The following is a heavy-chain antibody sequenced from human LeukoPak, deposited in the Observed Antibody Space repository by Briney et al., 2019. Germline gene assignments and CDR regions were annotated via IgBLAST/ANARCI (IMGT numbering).Heavy chain of an antibody. V-gene: IGHV4-39*07. CDR1: GGSISSSSYY. J-gene: IGHJ5*02. CDR2: IYYSGST. Sequence: SETLSLTCTVSGGSISSSSYYWGWIRQPPGKGLEWIGSIYYSGSTYYNPSLKSRVTMSVDTSKNQFSLKLSSVTAADTAVYYCAREKNYDILRFDPWGQGTLVTVSS. D-gene: IGHD3-9*01. CDR3: AREKNYDILRFDP.